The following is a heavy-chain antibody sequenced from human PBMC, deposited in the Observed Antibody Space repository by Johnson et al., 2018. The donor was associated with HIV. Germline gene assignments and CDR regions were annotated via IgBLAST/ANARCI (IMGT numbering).Heavy chain of an antibody. CDR3: AREVCFDYDILTGYYGDAFDL. CDR2: ISYDGGNK. J-gene: IGHJ3*01. D-gene: IGHD3-9*01. V-gene: IGHV3-30*03. CDR1: GFTFSDYG. Sequence: QVQLVESGGGVVQPGRSLRLSCEASGFTFSDYGMHWVRQAPGKGLEWVTHISYDGGNKYYADSVKGRCTIYRDNSNNTLYLQMNSLRAEDTAVYYCAREVCFDYDILTGYYGDAFDLWGQGTMVTVSS.